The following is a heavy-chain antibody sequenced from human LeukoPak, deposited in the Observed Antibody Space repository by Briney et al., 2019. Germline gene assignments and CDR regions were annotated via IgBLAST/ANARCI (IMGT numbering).Heavy chain of an antibody. J-gene: IGHJ5*02. V-gene: IGHV4-39*02. CDR1: GGSISSSSYY. CDR3: ARERGYSGYDSRYSYGYLDP. CDR2: IYYSGST. Sequence: SETLSLTCTVSGGSISSSSYYWGWIRQPPGKGLEWIGSIYYSGSTYYNPSLKSRVTISVDTSKNQFSLKLSSVTAADTAVYYCARERGYSGYDSRYSYGYLDPWGQGTLVTVSS. D-gene: IGHD5-12*01.